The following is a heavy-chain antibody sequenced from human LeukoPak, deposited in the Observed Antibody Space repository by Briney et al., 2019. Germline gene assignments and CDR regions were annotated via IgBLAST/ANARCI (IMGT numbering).Heavy chain of an antibody. CDR2: IKQDGSEK. Sequence: PGGSLRLSCAASGFTFSSYWMSWVRQAPGKGLEWVANIKQDGSEKYYVDSVKGRFTISRDNAKNSLYLQMNSLRAEDTAVYYCARITYYDFWSGYRFDYWGQGTLVTVSS. D-gene: IGHD3-3*01. V-gene: IGHV3-7*01. CDR3: ARITYYDFWSGYRFDY. CDR1: GFTFSSYW. J-gene: IGHJ4*02.